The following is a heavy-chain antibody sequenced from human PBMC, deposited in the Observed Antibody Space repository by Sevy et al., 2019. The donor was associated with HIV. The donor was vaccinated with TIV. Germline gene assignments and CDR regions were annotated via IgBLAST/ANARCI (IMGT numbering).Heavy chain of an antibody. J-gene: IGHJ4*02. D-gene: IGHD3-10*01. CDR2: ICGSADYT. Sequence: GGYLRLSCVTSGFTFSSYAMSWVRQTPGKGLEWVSAICGSADYTYYADSVKGRFTISRDNSKNTLYLQMNGLRAEDTAVYYCEKEVLEQSYSDYWGQGTLVTVSS. CDR1: GFTFSSYA. CDR3: EKEVLEQSYSDY. V-gene: IGHV3-23*01.